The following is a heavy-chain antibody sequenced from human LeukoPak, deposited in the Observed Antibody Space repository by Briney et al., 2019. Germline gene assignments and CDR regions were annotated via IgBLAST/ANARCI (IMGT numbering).Heavy chain of an antibody. D-gene: IGHD4-11*01. CDR1: GYTFTSYG. CDR2: ISAYNGNT. CDR3: ARSTTSGRFGAYYYYMDV. J-gene: IGHJ6*03. V-gene: IGHV1-18*01. Sequence: GASVKVSCKASGYTFTSYGISWVRQAPGQGLEWMGWISAYNGNTNYAQKLQGRVTMTTDTSTSTAYMELRSLRTDDTAVYYCARSTTSGRFGAYYYYMDVWGKGTTVTVSS.